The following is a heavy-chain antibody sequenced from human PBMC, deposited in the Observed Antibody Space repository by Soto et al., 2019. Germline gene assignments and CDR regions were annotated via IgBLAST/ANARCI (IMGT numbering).Heavy chain of an antibody. J-gene: IGHJ4*02. CDR3: APNWNLDY. CDR2: IKNKIEGGTT. CDR1: GFTLSNAW. Sequence: GVTLRLSWAASGFTLSNAWVSWFRQAPGKGLEWVGRIKNKIEGGTTDYAVPVKGRFTISRDDSKNMLYLQMNSLITEDTAVYYCAPNWNLDYWGQGTPVTVSS. D-gene: IGHD1-20*01. V-gene: IGHV3-15*01.